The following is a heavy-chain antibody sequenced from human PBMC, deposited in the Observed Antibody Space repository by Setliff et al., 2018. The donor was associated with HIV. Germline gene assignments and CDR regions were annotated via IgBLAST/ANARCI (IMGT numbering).Heavy chain of an antibody. CDR1: GYTFTRFG. Sequence: VASVKVSCKASGYTFTRFGISWVRQAPGQGLEWMGWISGHNGHTDYAQKFQGRVTVTTDTSTETAYMELRSLRSDDTAVYYCARDMQQLVPGEHYYYMDVWGKGTTVTVSS. V-gene: IGHV1-18*01. D-gene: IGHD6-13*01. J-gene: IGHJ6*03. CDR3: ARDMQQLVPGEHYYYMDV. CDR2: ISGHNGHT.